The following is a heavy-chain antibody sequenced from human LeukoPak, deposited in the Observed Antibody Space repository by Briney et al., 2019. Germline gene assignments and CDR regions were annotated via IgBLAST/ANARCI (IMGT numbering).Heavy chain of an antibody. CDR2: MYPNTGNT. D-gene: IGHD6-13*01. CDR3: ASVVGNIAAAGLDY. Sequence: ASVTVSCKASGYTFTNINYYINWVRQATGQGLECMGWMYPNTGNTGYSQKFQGRVTITRNTSISTAYMELSSLRSEDTAVYYCASVVGNIAAAGLDYWGQGTLVTVSS. J-gene: IGHJ4*02. CDR1: GYTFTNINYY. V-gene: IGHV1-8*03.